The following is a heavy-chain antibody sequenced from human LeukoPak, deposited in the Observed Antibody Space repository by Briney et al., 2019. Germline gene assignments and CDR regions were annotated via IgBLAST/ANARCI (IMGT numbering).Heavy chain of an antibody. Sequence: GGSLRLSCEASEFTFSSYWMTWVRQAPGKGLEWVGFIRSKAYGGTTEYAASVKGRFTISRDDSKSIAYLQMNSLKTEDTAVYYCTRDTAIGCDYWGRGTLVTVSS. CDR2: IRSKAYGGTT. CDR1: EFTFSSYW. V-gene: IGHV3-49*04. CDR3: TRDTAIGCDY. J-gene: IGHJ4*02. D-gene: IGHD5-18*01.